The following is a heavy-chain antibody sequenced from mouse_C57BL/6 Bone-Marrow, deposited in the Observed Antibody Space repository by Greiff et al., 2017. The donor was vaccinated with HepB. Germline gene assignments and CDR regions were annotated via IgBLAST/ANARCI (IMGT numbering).Heavy chain of an antibody. J-gene: IGHJ3*01. Sequence: VQLQQPGAELVRPGSSVKLSCKASGYTFTSYWMDWVKQRPGQGLEWIGNIYPSDSETHYNQKFKDKATLTVDKSSSTAYMQLSSLTSEDSAVYYCARASYGNWAYWGQGTLVTVSA. CDR2: IYPSDSET. V-gene: IGHV1-61*01. D-gene: IGHD2-10*01. CDR3: ARASYGNWAY. CDR1: GYTFTSYW.